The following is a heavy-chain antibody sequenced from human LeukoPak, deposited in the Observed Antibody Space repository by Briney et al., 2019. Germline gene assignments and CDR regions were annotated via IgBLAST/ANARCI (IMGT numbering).Heavy chain of an antibody. J-gene: IGHJ4*02. Sequence: GGSLRLSRAASGFTVSSNYMTWVRQAPGKGLEWVANINEGGNVKFYVDSVKGRFTISRDNTKISLYLQMYSLRAEDTAVYYCARVGKNGWDFDHWGQGTLVTVSS. D-gene: IGHD6-19*01. V-gene: IGHV3-7*01. CDR3: ARVGKNGWDFDH. CDR2: INEGGNVK. CDR1: GFTVSSNY.